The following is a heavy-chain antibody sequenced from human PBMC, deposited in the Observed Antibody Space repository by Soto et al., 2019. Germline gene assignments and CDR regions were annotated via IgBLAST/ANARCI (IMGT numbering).Heavy chain of an antibody. D-gene: IGHD2-21*01. J-gene: IGHJ4*02. CDR3: AGEIASGY. V-gene: IGHV3-30*03. CDR2: ISRDGNVK. CDR1: GFTFSTSG. Sequence: QVQLVESGGGVVQPGTSLRLSCVASGFTFSTSGMHWVRQAPGKGLEWVAVISRDGNVKYYADSVKGRFTISRHTSKNTLFLQMISLRAEDTAVYYCAGEIASGYWGQGTLVTVSS.